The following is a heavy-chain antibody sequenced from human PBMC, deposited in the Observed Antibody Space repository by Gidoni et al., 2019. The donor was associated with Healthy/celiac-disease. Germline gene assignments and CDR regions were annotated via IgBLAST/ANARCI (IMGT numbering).Heavy chain of an antibody. V-gene: IGHV2-5*02. J-gene: IGHJ3*02. CDR3: AHPASGYDQGSAFDI. Sequence: QITLMESCSTLVIPTQTLTMTCTFSWFSRRISGVGVGWIRLPPGKALEWLALIYWDDDKRYSQSLKSRLTITKDTSKNQVVLTMTNRDPVDTATYYCAHPASGYDQGSAFDIWGQGTMVTVSS. CDR2: IYWDDDK. CDR1: WFSRRISGVG. D-gene: IGHD5-12*01.